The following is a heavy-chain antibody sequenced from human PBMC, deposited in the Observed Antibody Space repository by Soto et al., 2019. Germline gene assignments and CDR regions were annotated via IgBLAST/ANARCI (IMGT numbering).Heavy chain of an antibody. V-gene: IGHV4-39*01. CDR2: IYYSGST. Sequence: SETLSLTCTVSGGSISSSSYYWGWIRQPPGKGLEWIGSIYYSGSTYYNPSLKSRVTISVDTSKNQFSLKLSSVTAAGTAVYYCAKGGSGSYSNAFDIWGQGTMVTVSS. CDR1: GGSISSSSYY. CDR3: AKGGSGSYSNAFDI. D-gene: IGHD3-10*01. J-gene: IGHJ3*02.